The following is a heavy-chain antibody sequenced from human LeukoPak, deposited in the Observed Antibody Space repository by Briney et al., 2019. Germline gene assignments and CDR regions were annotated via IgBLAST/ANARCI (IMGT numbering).Heavy chain of an antibody. J-gene: IGHJ6*02. D-gene: IGHD6-13*01. CDR3: ASAMGIAAAGNDYGMDV. CDR2: ISAYNGNT. V-gene: IGHV1-18*01. CDR1: GYTFTSYG. Sequence: ASVKVSCKASGYTFTSYGISWVRQAPGQGHEWMGWISAYNGNTNYAQKLQGRVTMTTDTSTSTAYMELRSLRSDDTAVYYCASAMGIAAAGNDYGMDVWGQGTTVTVSS.